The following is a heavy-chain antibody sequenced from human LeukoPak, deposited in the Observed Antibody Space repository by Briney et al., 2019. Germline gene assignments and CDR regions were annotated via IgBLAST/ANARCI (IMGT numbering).Heavy chain of an antibody. D-gene: IGHD2-15*01. CDR1: GFTFSSYA. J-gene: IGHJ5*02. CDR3: ARVRYCSGGSCYGNWYDP. V-gene: IGHV3-23*01. CDR2: VSGSGAHT. Sequence: GGSLRLSCAASGFTFSSYAMTWVRQAPGKGLQWVSAVSGSGAHTYYADSVKGRFTISRDNAKNSLYLQMNSLRAEDTAVYYCARVRYCSGGSCYGNWYDPWGQGTLVTVSS.